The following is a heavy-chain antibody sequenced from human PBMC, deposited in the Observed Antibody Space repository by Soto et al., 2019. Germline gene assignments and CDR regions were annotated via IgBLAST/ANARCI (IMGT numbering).Heavy chain of an antibody. V-gene: IGHV1-2*04. CDR1: GYTFTGYY. Sequence: ASVKVSCKASGYTFTGYYMHWVRQAPGQGLEWMGWINPNSGGTNYAQKFQGWVTMTRDTSISTAYMELSRLRSDDTAVYYCARNWGIAVAVTFDYWGQGTLVTVSS. CDR2: INPNSGGT. D-gene: IGHD6-19*01. CDR3: ARNWGIAVAVTFDY. J-gene: IGHJ4*02.